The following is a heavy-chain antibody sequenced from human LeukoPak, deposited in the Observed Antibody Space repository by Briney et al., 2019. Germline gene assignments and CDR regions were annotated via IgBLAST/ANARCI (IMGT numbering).Heavy chain of an antibody. CDR1: GGSFSGYY. J-gene: IGHJ4*02. Sequence: SETLSLTCAVYGGSFSGYYWSWIRQPPGKGLEWIGEINHSGSTNYNPSLKSRVTISVDTSKNQFSLKLSSVTGADTAVYYCAGERGEEYSSGWYKRNYFDNWGQGIRVTVSS. V-gene: IGHV4-34*01. CDR2: INHSGST. D-gene: IGHD6-19*01. CDR3: AGERGEEYSSGWYKRNYFDN.